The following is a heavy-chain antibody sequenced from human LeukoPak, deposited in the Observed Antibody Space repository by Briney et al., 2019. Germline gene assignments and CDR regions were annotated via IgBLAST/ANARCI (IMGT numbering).Heavy chain of an antibody. CDR1: GGSISSYY. CDR2: IYYSGST. Sequence: PSETLSLTCTVSGGSISSYYWSWIRQPPGKGLEWIGYIYYSGSTNYNPSLKSRDTISVDTSKNQFSLKLSSVTAADTAVYYCANGRRAGAFDIWGQGTMVTVSS. J-gene: IGHJ3*02. D-gene: IGHD6-19*01. V-gene: IGHV4-59*01. CDR3: ANGRRAGAFDI.